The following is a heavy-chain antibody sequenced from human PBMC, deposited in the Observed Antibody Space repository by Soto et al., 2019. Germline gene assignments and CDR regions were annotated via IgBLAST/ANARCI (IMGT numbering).Heavy chain of an antibody. V-gene: IGHV5-51*01. J-gene: IGHJ6*02. CDR2: IYSEDSDT. D-gene: IGHD3-10*01. CDR3: ARQRRYYYDSATFPGGMDV. CDR1: GDSFTNYW. Sequence: PGESLKISCTGSGDSFTNYWIGWVRQMPGKGLEWMGIIYSEDSDTKYSPSFQGQVTISVDKSINTAYLHWSSLKVSDTAMYFCARQRRYYYDSATFPGGMDVWGQGTTVTVSS.